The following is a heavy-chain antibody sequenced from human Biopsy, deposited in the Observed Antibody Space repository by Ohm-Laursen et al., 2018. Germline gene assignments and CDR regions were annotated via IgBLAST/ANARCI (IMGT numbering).Heavy chain of an antibody. CDR3: ARERQFRFLEGAFDY. V-gene: IGHV4-59*01. CDR1: GGSISDDY. Sequence: TLSLTCTVSGGSISDDYWNWIRQPTGKGLQVIGYISSGGRAKYNPSLKSRLTISLDTSKNQLSLRLSSVTAADSAIYYCARERQFRFLEGAFDYWGQGILVTVSS. J-gene: IGHJ4*02. D-gene: IGHD3-3*01. CDR2: ISSGGRA.